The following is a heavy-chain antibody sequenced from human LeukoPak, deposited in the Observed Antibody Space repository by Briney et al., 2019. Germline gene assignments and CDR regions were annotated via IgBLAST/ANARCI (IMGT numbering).Heavy chain of an antibody. D-gene: IGHD3-9*01. CDR1: GFTFSSYS. CDR2: ISSSSSYI. J-gene: IGHJ6*03. V-gene: IGHV3-21*01. CDR3: AKDRGGNFDSNPRRFYYYMDV. Sequence: GGSLRLSCAASGFTFSSYSMNWVRQAPGKGLEWVSSISSSSSYIYYADSVKGRFTISRDNAKNSLYLQMSRLRAEDTAVYYCAKDRGGNFDSNPRRFYYYMDVWGKGTTVTVSS.